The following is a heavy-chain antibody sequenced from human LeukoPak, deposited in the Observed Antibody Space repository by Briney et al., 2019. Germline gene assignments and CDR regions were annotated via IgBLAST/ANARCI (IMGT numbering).Heavy chain of an antibody. CDR2: INPSNGGT. CDR3: ASGPTLGTTHPYFDY. J-gene: IGHJ4*02. CDR1: GYTFIGYY. V-gene: IGHV1-2*02. Sequence: GASVKVSCKESGYTFIGYYIHWLRQAPGQGLEWMGWINPSNGGTNYAQRFQGRVAMTRDTSISTAYMEMSRLTFADTAVYYCASGPTLGTTHPYFDYWGQGTLVTVSS. D-gene: IGHD1-1*01.